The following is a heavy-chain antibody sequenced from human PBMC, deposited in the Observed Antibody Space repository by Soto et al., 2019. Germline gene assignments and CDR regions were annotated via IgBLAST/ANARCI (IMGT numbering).Heavy chain of an antibody. CDR2: SFSDGSSI. D-gene: IGHD2-21*02. CDR1: GFTFSNYW. Sequence: GGSLRLSCAASGFTFSNYWMHWVRQAPGKGLVWVSRSFSDGSSISYADSVKGRFTISRDNAKNTLFLQMNSLRAEDTAVYYCARSDYYFDYWGQGTLVTVSS. CDR3: ARSDYYFDY. J-gene: IGHJ4*02. V-gene: IGHV3-74*01.